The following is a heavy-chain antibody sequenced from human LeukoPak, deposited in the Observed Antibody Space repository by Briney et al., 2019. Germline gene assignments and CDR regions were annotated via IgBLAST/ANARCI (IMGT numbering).Heavy chain of an antibody. V-gene: IGHV4-38-2*02. D-gene: IGHD5-18*01. CDR2: IFHTGNA. Sequence: PSETLSLTCTVSGSSISSGYYWGWIRQPPGKGLEWIGSIFHTGNAYYNPSLKSRVTISVDRSKNQFSLKLSSVTAADTAVYYCATAGRVTGPYAWGQGTMVTVSS. CDR1: GSSISSGYY. CDR3: ATAGRVTGPYA. J-gene: IGHJ3*01.